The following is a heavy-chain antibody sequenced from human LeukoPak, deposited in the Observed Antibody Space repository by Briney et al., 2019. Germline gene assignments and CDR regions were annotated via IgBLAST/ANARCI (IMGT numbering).Heavy chain of an antibody. D-gene: IGHD4-17*01. V-gene: IGHV3-23*01. J-gene: IGHJ4*02. CDR1: GFTFSSYA. Sequence: PGGSLRLSCAASGFTFSSYAMSWVRQAPGKGLEWVSAISGSGGSTYYADSVKGRFTISRDNFKNTLYLQMNSLRAEDTAVYYCAKSQNYGDDGFDYWGQGTLVTVSS. CDR3: AKSQNYGDDGFDY. CDR2: ISGSGGST.